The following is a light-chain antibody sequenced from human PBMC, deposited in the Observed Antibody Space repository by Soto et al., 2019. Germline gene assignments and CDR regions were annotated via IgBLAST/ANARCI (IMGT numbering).Light chain of an antibody. J-gene: IGKJ1*01. CDR1: QSVSSY. Sequence: EIVLTQSPATLSLSPGERSTLSFRASQSVSSYLSLYQHKPVQAPRLVXYXASNRATGIPARFSGSGSGTDFTLTISSLEPEDFAVYYCQQRSNWPTWTFGQGTKV. CDR3: QQRSNWPTWT. V-gene: IGKV3-11*01. CDR2: XAS.